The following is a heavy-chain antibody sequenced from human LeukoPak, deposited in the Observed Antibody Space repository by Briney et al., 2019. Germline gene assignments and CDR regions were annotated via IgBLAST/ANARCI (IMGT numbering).Heavy chain of an antibody. J-gene: IGHJ4*02. CDR3: ARVFTAGYSSSWYQDY. CDR1: GYTFTSYG. D-gene: IGHD6-13*01. V-gene: IGHV1-18*01. Sequence: GSVKVSCKASGYTFTSYGISWVRQAPGQGLEWMGWISTYNGNTNYAQNVQGRVTMTTDTSTSTAYMELRSLRSDDTAVYYCARVFTAGYSSSWYQDYWGQGTLVTVSS. CDR2: ISTYNGNT.